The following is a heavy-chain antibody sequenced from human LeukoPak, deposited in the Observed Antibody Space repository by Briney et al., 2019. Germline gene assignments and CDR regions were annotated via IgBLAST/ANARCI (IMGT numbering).Heavy chain of an antibody. Sequence: SVKVSCKASGGTFSSYAISWVRQAPGQGREWMGGIIPIFGTANYAQKFQGRVTITTDESTSTAYMELSSLRSEDTAVYYCARSARYDSSGYSKSGDYWGQGTLVTVSS. CDR2: IIPIFGTA. CDR3: ARSARYDSSGYSKSGDY. V-gene: IGHV1-69*05. J-gene: IGHJ4*02. D-gene: IGHD3-22*01. CDR1: GGTFSSYA.